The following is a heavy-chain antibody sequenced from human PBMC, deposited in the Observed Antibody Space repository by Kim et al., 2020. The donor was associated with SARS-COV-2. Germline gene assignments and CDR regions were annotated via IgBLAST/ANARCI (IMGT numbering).Heavy chain of an antibody. CDR3: ARVGTDFWSGYSTYYFDY. V-gene: IGHV4-59*01. D-gene: IGHD3-3*01. J-gene: IGHJ4*02. Sequence: KRRVTISVDTSKNQFSLKLSSVTAADTAVYYCARVGTDFWSGYSTYYFDYWGQGTLVTVSS.